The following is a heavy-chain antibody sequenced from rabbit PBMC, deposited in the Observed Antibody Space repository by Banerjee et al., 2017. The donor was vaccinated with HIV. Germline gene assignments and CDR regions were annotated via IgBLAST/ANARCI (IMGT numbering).Heavy chain of an antibody. D-gene: IGHD4-2*01. J-gene: IGHJ4*01. V-gene: IGHV1S40*01. Sequence: QSLEESGGDLVKPGASLTLTCTASGFSFGQDMCWVRQAPGKGLGWIGCIDTRYGNTYYASWVNGRFTISLDNAQNTVFLQMTSLTAADTATYFCARADTGYAGIGDLWGPGTLVTV. CDR3: ARADTGYAGIGDL. CDR2: IDTRYGNT. CDR1: GFSFGQD.